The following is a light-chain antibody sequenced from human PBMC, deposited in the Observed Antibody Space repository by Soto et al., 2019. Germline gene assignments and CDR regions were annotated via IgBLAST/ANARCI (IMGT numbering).Light chain of an antibody. V-gene: IGKV1-5*01. J-gene: IGKJ1*01. CDR1: QTISTW. Sequence: DIPVTQSPPTLSASVGDRVTITCRASQTISTWMAWYQQKPGKAPKLLVYDASTLQSGVASRFSGSGSGTEFTLIISGLQPDDSATYYCQQYTNTNNPWMFGQGTKVAIK. CDR2: DAS. CDR3: QQYTNTNNPWM.